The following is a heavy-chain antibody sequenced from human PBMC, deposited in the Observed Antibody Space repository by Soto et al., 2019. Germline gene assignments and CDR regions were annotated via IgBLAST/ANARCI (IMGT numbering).Heavy chain of an antibody. J-gene: IGHJ4*02. V-gene: IGHV1-2*02. CDR1: GYTFTDYF. CDR2: INPKSGGT. Sequence: VEMVQSGAEVKKPGASVRVSCKASGYTFTDYFIHWVRQAPGQGLEWMGWINPKSGGTNYAQKLQGRVTMTRDTAITTVYVYLSRLRSDDTATYYGARDTKIPANAIHDGRWGQGTLVTVSS. CDR3: ARDTKIPANAIHDGR. D-gene: IGHD2-2*01.